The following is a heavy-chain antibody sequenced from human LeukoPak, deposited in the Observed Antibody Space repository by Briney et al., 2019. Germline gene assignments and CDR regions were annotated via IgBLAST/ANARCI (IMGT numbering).Heavy chain of an antibody. CDR1: GGSISSYY. CDR2: IYYSGST. J-gene: IGHJ6*03. CDR3: ARVLAVAGNYYYYYMDV. V-gene: IGHV4-59*01. Sequence: SETLSLTCTVSGGSISSYYWSWIRKPPGKGLEWIGYIYYSGSTNYNPSLKSRVTISVDTSKNQFSLKLSSVTAADTAVYYCARVLAVAGNYYYYYMDVWGKGTTVTVSS. D-gene: IGHD6-19*01.